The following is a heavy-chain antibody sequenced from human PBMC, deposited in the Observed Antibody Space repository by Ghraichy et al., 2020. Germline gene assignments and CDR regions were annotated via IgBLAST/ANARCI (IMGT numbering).Heavy chain of an antibody. Sequence: SETLSLTCGVYGESVSEYYWTWIRQPPGKGLEWIGEINRRGGAKYNPSLQSRLTISLDTSKNQFSLRLTSVTAADTAVYYCAREDWYFDVWGRGTLVTVSS. J-gene: IGHJ2*01. V-gene: IGHV4-34*01. CDR2: INRRGGA. CDR1: GESVSEYY. CDR3: AREDWYFDV.